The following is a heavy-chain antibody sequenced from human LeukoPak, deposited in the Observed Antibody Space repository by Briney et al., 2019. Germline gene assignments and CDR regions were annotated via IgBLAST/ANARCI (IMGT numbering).Heavy chain of an antibody. J-gene: IGHJ1*01. CDR3: ARWKSSVPASPRGGFQH. Sequence: ASVKVSCEASGYTFTSYDINWVRQATGQGLEWMGWMNPNSGNTGYAQKFQGRVTMTRNTSISTAYMELSSLRSEDTAVYYCARWKSSVPASPRGGFQHWGQGTLVTVSS. CDR2: MNPNSGNT. CDR1: GYTFTSYD. V-gene: IGHV1-8*01. D-gene: IGHD1-1*01.